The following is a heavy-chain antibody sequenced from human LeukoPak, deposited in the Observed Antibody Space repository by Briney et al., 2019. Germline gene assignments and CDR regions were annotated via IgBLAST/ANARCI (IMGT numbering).Heavy chain of an antibody. Sequence: SETLSRTCTVSGYSISSVYYVGWIRQPPGQGLEWIGSIYHSGSTYYNPSLKSRITISVDTSKNQFSLKLSSVTAADTAVYYCARWGPMVRGGFDYWGQGTLVTVSS. V-gene: IGHV4-38-2*02. J-gene: IGHJ4*02. CDR3: ARWGPMVRGGFDY. CDR1: GYSISSVYY. CDR2: IYHSGST. D-gene: IGHD3-10*01.